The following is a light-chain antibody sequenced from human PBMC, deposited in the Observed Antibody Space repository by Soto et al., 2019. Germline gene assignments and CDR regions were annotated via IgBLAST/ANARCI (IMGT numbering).Light chain of an antibody. CDR1: QSVSSD. J-gene: IGKJ1*01. V-gene: IGKV3-15*01. Sequence: EIVMTQSPATLSVSPGERATVSSRASQSVSSDLAWYQQQPGQAPRLLIYGVSTRATGIPARFSGSGSGTDFTLTISSLQSEDFAVYYCQQRSNWPRTFGQGTKVDIK. CDR3: QQRSNWPRT. CDR2: GVS.